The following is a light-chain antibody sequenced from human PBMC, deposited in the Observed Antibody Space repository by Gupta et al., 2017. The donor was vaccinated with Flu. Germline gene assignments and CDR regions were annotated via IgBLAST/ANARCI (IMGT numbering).Light chain of an antibody. CDR1: QSVLYTPNNKNY. V-gene: IGKV4-1*01. CDR3: QQYDATASWT. CDR2: WAS. J-gene: IGKJ1*01. Sequence: IVMTQSPDSLAVSLGERATINCKSSQSVLYTPNNKNYLAWYQQKPGQPPKLLIYWASTRESGVPDRFSGSGSGTDFILTISSLQAEDVAVYYCQQYDATASWTFGQGTKVEI.